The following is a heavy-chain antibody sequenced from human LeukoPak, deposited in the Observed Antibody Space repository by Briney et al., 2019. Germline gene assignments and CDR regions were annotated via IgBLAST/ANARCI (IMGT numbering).Heavy chain of an antibody. Sequence: SVKVSCKASGGTFSSYAISWVRQAPGQGLEWMGRIIPIFGTANYAQKSQGRVTITTDESTSTAYMELSSLRSEDTAVYYCATPRNYDILTRFFYFDYWGQGTLVTVSS. CDR2: IIPIFGTA. J-gene: IGHJ4*02. CDR1: GGTFSSYA. CDR3: ATPRNYDILTRFFYFDY. D-gene: IGHD3-9*01. V-gene: IGHV1-69*05.